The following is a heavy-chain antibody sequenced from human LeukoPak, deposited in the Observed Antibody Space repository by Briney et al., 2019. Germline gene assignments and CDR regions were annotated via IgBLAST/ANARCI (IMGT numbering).Heavy chain of an antibody. V-gene: IGHV1-2*02. CDR1: GYTFTGYN. Sequence: GASVKVSCKASGYTFTGYNMHWVRQAPGQGLEWMGWIDPNSGGTSYAQKFQGRVIMTRDRSINTVYMELRRLTSDDRAVYYCARPGGRPGYSGSDFDSWGQGTLVTVSS. J-gene: IGHJ4*02. CDR2: IDPNSGGT. D-gene: IGHD5-12*01. CDR3: ARPGGRPGYSGSDFDS.